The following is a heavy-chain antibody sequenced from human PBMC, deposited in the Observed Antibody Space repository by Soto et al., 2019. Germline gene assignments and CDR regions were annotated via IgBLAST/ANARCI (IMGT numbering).Heavy chain of an antibody. J-gene: IGHJ4*02. D-gene: IGHD2-15*01. CDR3: ARLNVYCSGGSCYSKFDY. CDR1: GFTFGIYG. CDR2: ISYDGSNK. Sequence: GGSRRLSCSASGFTFGIYGRHWGRQAPGKGLEWVAVISYDGSNKYYADSVKGRFTISRDNAKNTLYLQMNSLRAEDTAVYYCARLNVYCSGGSCYSKFDYWGQGTPVTVSS. V-gene: IGHV3-30*03.